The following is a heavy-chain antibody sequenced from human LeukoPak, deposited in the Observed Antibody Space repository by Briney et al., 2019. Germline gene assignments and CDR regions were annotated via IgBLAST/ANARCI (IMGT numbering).Heavy chain of an antibody. D-gene: IGHD6-13*01. Sequence: PGGSLRLSCAASGFTFSSYAMSWVRQAPGKGLEWVSAISGSGGSTYYADSVKGRFTISRDNSKNTLYLQMSSQRAEDTAVYYCVKESQQLVRYFDYWGQGTLVTVSS. J-gene: IGHJ4*02. CDR3: VKESQQLVRYFDY. V-gene: IGHV3-23*01. CDR1: GFTFSSYA. CDR2: ISGSGGST.